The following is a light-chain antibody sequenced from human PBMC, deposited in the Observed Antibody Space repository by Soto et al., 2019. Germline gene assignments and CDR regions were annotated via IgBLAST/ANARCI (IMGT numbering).Light chain of an antibody. CDR2: EVS. V-gene: IGLV2-8*01. J-gene: IGLJ1*01. CDR1: SSDIGAYNY. CDR3: CSYAGSNNLI. Sequence: QSALTQPPSASGSPGQSVTISCTGTSSDIGAYNYVSWYQQYPGKAPKLMIFEVSKRPSGVPDRFSGSKSGNTASLTVSGLQAEDEADDYCCSYAGSNNLIFGTGTKVTVL.